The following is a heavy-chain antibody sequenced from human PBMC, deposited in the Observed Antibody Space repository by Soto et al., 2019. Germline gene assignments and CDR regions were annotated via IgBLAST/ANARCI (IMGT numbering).Heavy chain of an antibody. V-gene: IGHV1-2*04. Sequence: GASVKVSCKASGYIFTGYYMHWVRQAPGQGLEWMGCINPNSGDTNYTQKFQGWVTMTRDTSISTAYMELSRLRSDETAVYYCATSRISIAVAGETEYYFDYWGQGTLVTVSS. CDR3: ATSRISIAVAGETEYYFDY. D-gene: IGHD6-19*01. CDR2: INPNSGDT. CDR1: GYIFTGYY. J-gene: IGHJ4*02.